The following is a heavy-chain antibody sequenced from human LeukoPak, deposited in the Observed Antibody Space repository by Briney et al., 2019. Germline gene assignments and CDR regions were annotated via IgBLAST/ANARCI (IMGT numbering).Heavy chain of an antibody. Sequence: GRSLRLSCAASGSTFSTDAMHWVRQAPGKGLEWVAVISDDGSKIYYADSVKGRFTIPRDNAKNSLYLQMYSLRAEDTAVYYCARATKYYDSSLFDYWGQGTLVTVSS. J-gene: IGHJ4*02. CDR2: ISDDGSKI. V-gene: IGHV3-30*04. CDR1: GSTFSTDA. D-gene: IGHD3-22*01. CDR3: ARATKYYDSSLFDY.